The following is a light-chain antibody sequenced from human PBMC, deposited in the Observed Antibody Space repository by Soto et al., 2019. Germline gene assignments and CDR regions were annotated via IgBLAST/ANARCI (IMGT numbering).Light chain of an antibody. CDR1: QSVSSN. CDR3: QQYGSSPIT. Sequence: EIVMTQYPATLSVSPGERATLSCRTSQSVSSNLAWYQQKPGQAPRLLIYGASSRATGIPDRFSGSGSGTDFTLTISRLEPEDFALYYCQQYGSSPITFGQGTRLEIK. J-gene: IGKJ5*01. CDR2: GAS. V-gene: IGKV3-20*01.